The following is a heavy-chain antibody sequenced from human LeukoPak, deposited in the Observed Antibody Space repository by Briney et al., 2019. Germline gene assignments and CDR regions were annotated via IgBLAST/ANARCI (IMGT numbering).Heavy chain of an antibody. V-gene: IGHV1-69*13. D-gene: IGHD1-26*01. CDR1: GGTFSSYA. J-gene: IGHJ4*02. Sequence: SVNVSCKASGGTFSSYAISWVRQAPGQGLEWMGGIIPIFGTANYAQKFQGRVTITADESTSTAYMELSSLRSEDTAVYYCARDYSGSYSAPPNFDYWGQGTLVTVSS. CDR3: ARDYSGSYSAPPNFDY. CDR2: IIPIFGTA.